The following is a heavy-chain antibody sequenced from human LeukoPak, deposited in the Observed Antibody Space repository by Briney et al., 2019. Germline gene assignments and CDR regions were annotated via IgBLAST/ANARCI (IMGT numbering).Heavy chain of an antibody. CDR3: AKLATSDTGETY. Sequence: ASVKVSCEASGYTFTINHIHWVRQAPGQGLEWMGVINPSGDSTTYAQNFQGRVTTTRDTSTSTVYMELRSLRSEDTAIYYCAKLATSDTGETYWGQGTLVTVSS. CDR2: INPSGDST. J-gene: IGHJ4*02. V-gene: IGHV1-46*01. CDR1: GYTFTINH. D-gene: IGHD3-16*01.